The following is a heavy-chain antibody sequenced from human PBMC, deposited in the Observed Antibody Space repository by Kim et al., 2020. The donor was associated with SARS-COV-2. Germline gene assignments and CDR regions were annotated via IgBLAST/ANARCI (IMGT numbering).Heavy chain of an antibody. CDR1: GGSISTFY. Sequence: SETLSLTCTVSGGSISTFYWSWIRQSPGKGLEWLGYISDSGTTDYNPSLKSRVTMSVDSSKKQFSLRLSSVTAADTAVYYCARVVPAAYCSNGICYTYYFDYWGQASLVTASS. D-gene: IGHD2-8*01. CDR3: ARVVPAAYCSNGICYTYYFDY. J-gene: IGHJ4*02. CDR2: ISDSGTT. V-gene: IGHV4-59*01.